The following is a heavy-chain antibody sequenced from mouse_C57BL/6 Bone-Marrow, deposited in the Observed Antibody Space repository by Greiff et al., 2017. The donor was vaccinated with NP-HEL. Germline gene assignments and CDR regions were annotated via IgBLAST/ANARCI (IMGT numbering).Heavy chain of an antibody. V-gene: IGHV1-69*01. CDR1: GYTFTSYW. CDR2: IDPSDSYT. Sequence: QVQLQQPGAELVMPGASVKLSCKASGYTFTSYWMPWVKQRPGQGLEWIGEIDPSDSYTNYNQKFKGKFTLTVDTSLSTAYMQLSSLTSEDSAVEDCARGKLTRAFADWGQGTLVTVSA. D-gene: IGHD3-3*01. CDR3: ARGKLTRAFAD. J-gene: IGHJ3*01.